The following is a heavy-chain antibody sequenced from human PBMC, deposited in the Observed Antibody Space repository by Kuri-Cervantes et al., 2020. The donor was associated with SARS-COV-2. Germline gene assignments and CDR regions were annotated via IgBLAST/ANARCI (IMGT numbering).Heavy chain of an antibody. D-gene: IGHD6-13*01. CDR2: IIPVLGTT. CDR3: ARVAAAAGPAGEYSFYMDV. J-gene: IGHJ6*03. CDR1: GGTFSTDG. Sequence: SVKVSCKASGGTFSTDGITWVRQAPGQGLEWTGTIIPVLGTTTYSQKFQGRVTITADKSASTAYMELSSLTSEDTAVYYCARVAAAAGPAGEYSFYMDVWGKGTTVTVSS. V-gene: IGHV1-69*04.